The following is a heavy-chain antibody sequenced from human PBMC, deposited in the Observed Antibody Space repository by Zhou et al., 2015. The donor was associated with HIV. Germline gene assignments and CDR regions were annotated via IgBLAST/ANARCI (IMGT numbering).Heavy chain of an antibody. CDR1: GFTFNTYG. J-gene: IGHJ6*02. CDR3: ARDGQGRHGLDV. CDR2: IWFDGSHK. Sequence: VQIMESGGGVVQPGKSLTLSCAASGFTFNTYGVHWVRQTPGKGLEWVAMIWFDGSHKFYGDFVRGRFVISRDNSKKMVYLQMDSLRVDDTAVYYCARDGQGRHGLDVWGPGTAVRVSS. V-gene: IGHV3-33*01.